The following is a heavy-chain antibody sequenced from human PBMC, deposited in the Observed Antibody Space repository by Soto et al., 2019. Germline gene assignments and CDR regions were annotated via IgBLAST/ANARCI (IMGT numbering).Heavy chain of an antibody. V-gene: IGHV3-49*03. D-gene: IGHD1-7*01. J-gene: IGHJ6*03. CDR1: GFTFGDYA. CDR2: IRSKAYGGTT. Sequence: GGSLRLSCTASGFTFGDYAMSWFRQAPGKGLEWVGFIRSKAYGGTTEYAASVKGRFTISRDDSKSIAYLQMNSLKTEDTAVYYCTRNGNYDPAWRYYYYMDVWGKGTTVTVSS. CDR3: TRNGNYDPAWRYYYYMDV.